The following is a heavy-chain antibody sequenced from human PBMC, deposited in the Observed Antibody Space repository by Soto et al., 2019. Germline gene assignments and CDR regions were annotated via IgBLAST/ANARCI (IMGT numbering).Heavy chain of an antibody. D-gene: IGHD3-22*01. Sequence: QAQLVQSGAEVKKPGASVRVSCRASGYTFSSYAISWVRQAPGQGLEWLGWISPYNDDTKYAQKLQGRVFMTTDTHTKTAQLDLRSLRSDDTAVYYCARGGYYDSSGSRDYHYSGLDFWGQGTTVTVSS. CDR2: ISPYNDDT. CDR1: GYTFSSYA. V-gene: IGHV1-18*01. J-gene: IGHJ6*02. CDR3: ARGGYYDSSGSRDYHYSGLDF.